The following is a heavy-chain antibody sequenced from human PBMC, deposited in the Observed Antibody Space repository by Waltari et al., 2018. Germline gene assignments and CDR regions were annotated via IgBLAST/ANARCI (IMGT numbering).Heavy chain of an antibody. D-gene: IGHD4-17*01. Sequence: EVQLVESGGGLVQPGASLRLSCAASGFALSSYDMHWVRQATGKGLEWVSSIGTADDTYHSGSVKGRFTISRENAKNSLHLQMNALRAEDTAVYYCARGGTVTDFDYWGHGTLVIVSS. CDR3: ARGGTVTDFDY. CDR2: IGTADDT. V-gene: IGHV3-13*01. CDR1: GFALSSYD. J-gene: IGHJ4*01.